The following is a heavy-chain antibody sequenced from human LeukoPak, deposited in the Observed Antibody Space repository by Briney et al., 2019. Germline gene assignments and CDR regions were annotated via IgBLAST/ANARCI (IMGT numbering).Heavy chain of an antibody. V-gene: IGHV4-59*01. Sequence: SETLSLTCTVSGGSISSYYWSWIRQPPGKGLEWIGYIYYSESTNYNPSLKSRVTISVDTSKNQFSLKLSSVTAADTAVYYCARFSNAGHSSGWYFDYWGQGTLVTVSS. CDR3: ARFSNAGHSSGWYFDY. D-gene: IGHD6-19*01. CDR2: IYYSEST. J-gene: IGHJ4*02. CDR1: GGSISSYY.